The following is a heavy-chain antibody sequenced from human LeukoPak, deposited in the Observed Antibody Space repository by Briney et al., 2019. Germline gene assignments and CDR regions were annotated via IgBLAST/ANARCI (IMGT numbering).Heavy chain of an antibody. J-gene: IGHJ4*02. Sequence: GGSLRLSCATSGFPFSDFSMTWVRQAPGKGLEWISTTNSDGTTTYYAESVKGRFTISRDNSKHALYLQMSSLRVEDTAIYYCAKQSYARSLGEGGPGTLVTVSS. V-gene: IGHV3-23*01. CDR2: TNSDGTTT. CDR1: GFPFSDFS. D-gene: IGHD2-8*01. CDR3: AKQSYARSLGE.